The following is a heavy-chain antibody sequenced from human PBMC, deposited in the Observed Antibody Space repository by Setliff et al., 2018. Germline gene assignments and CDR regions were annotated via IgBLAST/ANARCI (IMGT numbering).Heavy chain of an antibody. CDR1: GGSISSYY. Sequence: SETLSLTCTVSGGSISSYYWGWIRQSPGKGLEWIGSVYYSGSTYYNPSLKSRLTISLDTSKNQFSLKLISVAAADTAVYYCARAERGYSGNVLGYWGQGTLVTVSS. D-gene: IGHD5-12*01. CDR2: VYYSGST. J-gene: IGHJ4*02. CDR3: ARAERGYSGNVLGY. V-gene: IGHV4-39*07.